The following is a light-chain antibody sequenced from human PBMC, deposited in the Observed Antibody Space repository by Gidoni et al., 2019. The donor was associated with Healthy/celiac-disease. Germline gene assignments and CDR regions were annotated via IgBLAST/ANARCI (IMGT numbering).Light chain of an antibody. CDR2: DAS. V-gene: IGKV1-33*01. CDR3: QQYDNLPGST. Sequence: DIQMTQSPSSLSASVGDRVTITCQASQDISNYLNWYQQKPGKAPKLLIYDASNLETGVPSRFSGSGSGTDFTFTISSLQPEDIATYYCQQYDNLPGSTFXPXTKVDIK. J-gene: IGKJ3*01. CDR1: QDISNY.